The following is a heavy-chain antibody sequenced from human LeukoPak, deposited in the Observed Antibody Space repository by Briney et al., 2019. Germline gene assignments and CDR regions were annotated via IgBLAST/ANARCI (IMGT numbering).Heavy chain of an antibody. D-gene: IGHD3-3*01. Sequence: ASVKVSCKASGGTFSSYAISWVRQAPGQGLEWMGGIIPIFGTANYAQKFQGRVTITADESTSTAYMELSSLRSEDTAVYYCARGTFGVVISGGAFDIWGQGTMVTVSS. CDR1: GGTFSSYA. CDR3: ARGTFGVVISGGAFDI. J-gene: IGHJ3*02. CDR2: IIPIFGTA. V-gene: IGHV1-69*01.